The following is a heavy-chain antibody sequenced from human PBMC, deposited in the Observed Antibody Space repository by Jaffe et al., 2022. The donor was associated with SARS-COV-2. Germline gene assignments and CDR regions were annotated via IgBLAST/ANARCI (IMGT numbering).Heavy chain of an antibody. CDR2: ISWNSGSI. J-gene: IGHJ3*02. CDR1: GFTFDDYA. D-gene: IGHD6-13*01. CDR3: AKDFYKSWYDHAFDI. V-gene: IGHV3-9*01. Sequence: EVQLVESGGGLVQPGRSLRLSCAASGFTFDDYAMHWVRQAPGKGLEWVSGISWNSGSIGYADSVKGRFTISRDNAKNSLYLQMNSLRAEDTALYYCAKDFYKSWYDHAFDIWGQGTMVTVSS.